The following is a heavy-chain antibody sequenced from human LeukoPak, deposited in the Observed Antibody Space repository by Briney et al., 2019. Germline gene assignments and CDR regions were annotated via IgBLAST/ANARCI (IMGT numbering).Heavy chain of an antibody. CDR2: ISGDGGST. CDR1: GFTFDDYA. J-gene: IGHJ4*02. Sequence: PGGSLRLSCAASGFTFDDYAMHWVRQAPGKGLEWVSLISGDGGSTYYADSVKGRFTISRDNCKNSLYLQMNSLRTEDTALYYCAKGRFDSSGYYYFDYWGQGTLVTVSS. CDR3: AKGRFDSSGYYYFDY. D-gene: IGHD3-22*01. V-gene: IGHV3-43*02.